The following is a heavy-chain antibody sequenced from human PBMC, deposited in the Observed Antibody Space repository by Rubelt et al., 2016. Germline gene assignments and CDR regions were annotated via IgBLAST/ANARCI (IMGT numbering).Heavy chain of an antibody. J-gene: IGHJ4*02. CDR3: ARGGAAASFDY. Sequence: EVQVVESGGGLVEPGGSLRLSCAASGFSFSSYGMNWVRQAPGKGLEWVSHFSSGSGTMYYADSVKGRFTISRDNGEQSLYLQMNSRGDEDTAVDYCARGGAAASFDYWGQGTQVTVSS. D-gene: IGHD6-13*01. CDR1: GFSFSSYG. V-gene: IGHV3-48*02. CDR2: FSSGSGTM.